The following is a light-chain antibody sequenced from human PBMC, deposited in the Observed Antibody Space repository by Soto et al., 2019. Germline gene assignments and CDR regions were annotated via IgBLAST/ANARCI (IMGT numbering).Light chain of an antibody. CDR3: QQYDKWPQT. CDR2: GAS. J-gene: IGKJ1*01. Sequence: IXXTQSPGSLSVSPGERATLSCRASQSISSNLAWYQQKPGQAPRLLIYGASTRATGIPARFSGSGSGTEFTLTISSLQSEDFAVYHCQQYDKWPQTFGQGTKVEVK. CDR1: QSISSN. V-gene: IGKV3-15*01.